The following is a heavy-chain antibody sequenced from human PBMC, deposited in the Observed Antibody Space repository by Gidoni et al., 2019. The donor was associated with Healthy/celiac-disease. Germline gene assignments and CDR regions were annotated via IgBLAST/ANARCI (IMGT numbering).Heavy chain of an antibody. CDR3: ARDPNTGSSGWPPGMDV. Sequence: EVQLVESGGGLVKPGGSLRLSCAASGFTFSSYSMNWVRQAPGKGLEWVSSISSSSSYIDYADSVKGRFTISRDNAKNSLYLQMNSLRAEDTAVYYCARDPNTGSSGWPPGMDVWGQGTTVTVSS. CDR1: GFTFSSYS. V-gene: IGHV3-21*01. J-gene: IGHJ6*02. D-gene: IGHD6-19*01. CDR2: ISSSSSYI.